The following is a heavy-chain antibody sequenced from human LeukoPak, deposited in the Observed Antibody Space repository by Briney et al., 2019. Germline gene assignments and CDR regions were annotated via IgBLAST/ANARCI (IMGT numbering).Heavy chain of an antibody. V-gene: IGHV1-69*04. CDR2: IIPILGIA. CDR1: GGTFSSYA. J-gene: IGHJ6*02. D-gene: IGHD3-22*01. Sequence: SVKVSCKASGGTFSSYAISWVRQAPGQGLEWMGRIIPILGIANYAQKFQGRVTITADKSTSTAYMELSSLRSEDTAVYYCARDLQFRNYYDSSGYYNRLRYYYGMDVWAKGPRSPSP. CDR3: ARDLQFRNYYDSSGYYNRLRYYYGMDV.